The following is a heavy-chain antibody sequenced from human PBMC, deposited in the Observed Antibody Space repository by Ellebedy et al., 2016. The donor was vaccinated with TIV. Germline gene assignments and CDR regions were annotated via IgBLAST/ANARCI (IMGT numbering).Heavy chain of an antibody. CDR3: SRHTDYALDY. CDR2: IKQDGSEK. V-gene: IGHV3-7*01. J-gene: IGHJ4*02. CDR1: GFTFSIYW. Sequence: GESLKISFGAFGFTFSIYWMSWVRPAPGKGLECVANIKQDGSEKSYVDSVKGRFTISRDNAKNALYLQMNSLRAEDTAVYYCSRHTDYALDYWGQGALVTVSS. D-gene: IGHD4-17*01.